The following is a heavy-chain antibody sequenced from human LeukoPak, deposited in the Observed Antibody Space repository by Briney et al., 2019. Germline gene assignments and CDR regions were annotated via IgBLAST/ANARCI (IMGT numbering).Heavy chain of an antibody. V-gene: IGHV4-30-2*01. CDR3: ARSSSGWDFLDSFDP. CDR2: IYHSGRT. CDR1: GGSISSGGYS. D-gene: IGHD6-19*01. J-gene: IGHJ5*02. Sequence: SETLSLTCAVSGGSISSGGYSWSWIRQPPGKGLEWIGYIYHSGRTYYNPSLKSRLTISVARSKNQISLKLTSVTAADTAMYYCARSSSGWDFLDSFDPWGQGTLVTVSS.